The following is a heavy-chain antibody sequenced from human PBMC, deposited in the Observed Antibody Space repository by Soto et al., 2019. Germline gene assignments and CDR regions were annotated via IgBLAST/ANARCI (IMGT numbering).Heavy chain of an antibody. D-gene: IGHD1-1*01. CDR2: ISGSGGST. J-gene: IGHJ5*02. CDR3: AKDRGAEPATGRARFDP. Sequence: EVQLLESGGGLVQPGGSVRLSCEASGLIFSDYAMSWVRQAPGMVLQWVSTISGSGGSTYYADSVKGRFTISRDNSKSTLYLQMNSLRVEDTALYYCAKDRGAEPATGRARFDPWGQGTLVTVSS. V-gene: IGHV3-23*01. CDR1: GLIFSDYA.